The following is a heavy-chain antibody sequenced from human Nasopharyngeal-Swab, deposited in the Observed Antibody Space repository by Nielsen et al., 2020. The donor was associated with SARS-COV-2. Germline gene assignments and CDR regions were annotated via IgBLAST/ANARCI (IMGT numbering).Heavy chain of an antibody. CDR2: IIPIFGTA. CDR1: GGTFSSYA. D-gene: IGHD3-22*01. CDR3: AKDHLDSSGYYYFYYYYGMDV. Sequence: SVKVSCKASGGTFSSYAISWVRQAPGQGLEWMGGIIPIFGTANYAQKFQGRVTITADESTSTAYMELSSLRSEDTAVYYCAKDHLDSSGYYYFYYYYGMDVWGQGTTVTVSS. V-gene: IGHV1-69*13. J-gene: IGHJ6*02.